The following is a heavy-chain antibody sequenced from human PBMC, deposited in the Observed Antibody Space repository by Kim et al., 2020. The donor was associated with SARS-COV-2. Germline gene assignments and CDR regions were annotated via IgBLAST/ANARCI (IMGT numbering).Heavy chain of an antibody. J-gene: IGHJ4*02. CDR1: GFTFDENT. Sequence: GGSLRLSCVASGFTFDENTMHWVRQAPGEGLEWVSGITWNSETTGYADSVKGRFTISRDNAKNSLYLEMNSLRAEDTAFYYCAKGLSGWYNFDYWGQGTL. CDR2: ITWNSETT. V-gene: IGHV3-9*01. D-gene: IGHD6-19*01. CDR3: AKGLSGWYNFDY.